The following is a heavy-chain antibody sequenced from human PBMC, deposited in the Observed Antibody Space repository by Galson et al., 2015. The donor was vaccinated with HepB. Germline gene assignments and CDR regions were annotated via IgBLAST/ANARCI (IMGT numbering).Heavy chain of an antibody. V-gene: IGHV3-7*03. CDR3: ARDMPTAFYKY. CDR2: INEDGSAK. CDR1: GFTFSSSW. D-gene: IGHD2-2*01. Sequence: SLRLSCAASGFTFSSSWMTWVRQAPGKGLEWVANINEDGSAKYYLGSVKGRFTISRDNARNSLFLQMNSLRVDDTALYYCARDMPTAFYKYWGRGTLVTVSS. J-gene: IGHJ4*02.